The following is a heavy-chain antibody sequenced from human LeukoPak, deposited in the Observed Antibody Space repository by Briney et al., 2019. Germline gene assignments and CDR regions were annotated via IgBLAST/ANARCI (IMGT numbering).Heavy chain of an antibody. D-gene: IGHD3-22*01. CDR3: ARDRGYYYDSSGQLGFDY. CDR2: ISSSSSTI. V-gene: IGHV3-48*01. Sequence: PGGSLRLSCAASGFTFSSYSMNWVRQAPGKGLEWVSYISSSSSTIYYADSVKGRFTISRDNAKNSLYLQMNSLRAEDTAVYYCARDRGYYYDSSGQLGFDYWGQGTLVTVSS. J-gene: IGHJ4*02. CDR1: GFTFSSYS.